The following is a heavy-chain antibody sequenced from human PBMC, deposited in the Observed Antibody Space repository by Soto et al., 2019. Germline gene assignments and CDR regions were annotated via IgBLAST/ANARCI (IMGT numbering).Heavy chain of an antibody. D-gene: IGHD5-18*01. CDR1: GFTFSSYE. J-gene: IGHJ4*02. Sequence: GGSLRLSCAASGFTFSSYEMNWARQAPGKGLEWVSYISSSGSTIYYADSVKGRFTISRDNAKNSLYLQMNSLRAEDTAVYYCAGLFWDTAMVHFWGQGTLFTVS. CDR3: AGLFWDTAMVHF. V-gene: IGHV3-48*03. CDR2: ISSSGSTI.